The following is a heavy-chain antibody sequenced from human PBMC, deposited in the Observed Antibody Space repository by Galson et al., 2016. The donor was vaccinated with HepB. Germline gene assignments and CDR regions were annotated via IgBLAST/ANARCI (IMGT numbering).Heavy chain of an antibody. CDR2: IAFDGNNK. CDR1: GVIFSNYA. Sequence: SLRLSCAASGVIFSNYAMHWVRQAPGKGLEWVAIIAFDGNNKYYAESVKGRFTISRDNSKNTLYLQMNSLRADDTAVYYCARGHSSRAILIVIPGATGYYGMDVWGQGTTVTVSS. D-gene: IGHD2-2*01. J-gene: IGHJ6*02. V-gene: IGHV3-30-3*01. CDR3: ARGHSSRAILIVIPGATGYYGMDV.